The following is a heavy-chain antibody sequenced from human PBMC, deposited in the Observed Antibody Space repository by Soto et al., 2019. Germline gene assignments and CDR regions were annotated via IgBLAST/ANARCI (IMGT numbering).Heavy chain of an antibody. V-gene: IGHV4-4*07. CDR2: FSLSGTT. CDR3: ARGMTPPGAPAWYYFDS. CDR1: GASITGTSY. D-gene: IGHD2-8*02. Sequence: SETLSLTCTVSGASITGTSYWSWIRQPAGKGLEWIGRFSLSGTTNYNPSLRSRVAMSADVSKNQFSLRLTSVTAADTALYYCARGMTPPGAPAWYYFDSWGQGTLVTVSS. J-gene: IGHJ4*02.